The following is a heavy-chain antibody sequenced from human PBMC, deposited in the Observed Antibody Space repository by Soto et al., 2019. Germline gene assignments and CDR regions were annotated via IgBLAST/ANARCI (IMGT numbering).Heavy chain of an antibody. Sequence: ASVKVSCKASGYTFGSYGIKWVRPAHGQGLEWLGWVSPYDGYTNYAQILQGRVTMTTDTSTSTAYMELRSLRSDDTAVYYCARDLSYYDFWSGYYRTNWFDPWGQGTLVTVSS. J-gene: IGHJ5*02. V-gene: IGHV1-18*01. D-gene: IGHD3-3*01. CDR1: GYTFGSYG. CDR3: ARDLSYYDFWSGYYRTNWFDP. CDR2: VSPYDGYT.